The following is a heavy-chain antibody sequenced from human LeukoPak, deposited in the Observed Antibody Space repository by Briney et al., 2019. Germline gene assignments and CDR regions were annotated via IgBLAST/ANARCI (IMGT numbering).Heavy chain of an antibody. CDR1: GGSISTYY. V-gene: IGHV4-4*07. CDR3: AREGNDFWSGYCDY. Sequence: PSETLSLTCTVSGGSISTYYWSWIRQPAGKGLEWIGRIKTSGNTNYNPSLKSRATMSVDRSRSQYSLKLTSVTAADTAVYYCAREGNDFWSGYCDYWGQGTLVTVSS. J-gene: IGHJ4*02. CDR2: IKTSGNT. D-gene: IGHD3-3*01.